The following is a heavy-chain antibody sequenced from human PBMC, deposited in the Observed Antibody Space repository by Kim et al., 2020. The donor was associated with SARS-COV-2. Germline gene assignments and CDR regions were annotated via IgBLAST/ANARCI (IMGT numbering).Heavy chain of an antibody. Sequence: GGSLRLSCAASGFTFSVFWMTWVRQAPGKGREWVANIKRDGSEEYYVDSVKGRFTISRDNAKNSLSLQMNSLRAEDTAVYYCSRGRDYSTTYQPNFDYWG. D-gene: IGHD2-2*01. V-gene: IGHV3-7*03. CDR2: IKRDGSEE. J-gene: IGHJ4*01. CDR3: SRGRDYSTTYQPNFDY. CDR1: GFTFSVFW.